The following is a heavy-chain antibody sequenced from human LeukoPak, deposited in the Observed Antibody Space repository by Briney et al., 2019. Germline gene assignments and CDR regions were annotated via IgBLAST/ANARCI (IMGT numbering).Heavy chain of an antibody. D-gene: IGHD5-12*01. CDR2: IYYSGST. V-gene: IGHV4-31*03. CDR1: GGSISSGGYY. CDR3: ARDTGYILNWFDP. Sequence: SQTLSLTCTVSGGSISSGGYYWSWIRQHPGKGLEWIGYIYYSGSTNYNPSLKSRVTISVDTSKNPFSLKLSSVTAADTAVYYCARDTGYILNWFDPWGQGTLVTVSS. J-gene: IGHJ5*02.